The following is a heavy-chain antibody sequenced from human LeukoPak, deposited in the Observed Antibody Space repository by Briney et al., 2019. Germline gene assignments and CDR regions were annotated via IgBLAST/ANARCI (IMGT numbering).Heavy chain of an antibody. CDR2: VDPEDGET. Sequence: EASVKISCKVSGYTFTDYYMHWVQQAPGKGLEWMGLVDPEDGETIYAEKFQGRVTITADTSTDTAYMELSSLRSEDTAVYYCATGFREFNPDYWGQGTLVTVSS. D-gene: IGHD3-10*01. J-gene: IGHJ4*02. V-gene: IGHV1-69-2*01. CDR3: ATGFREFNPDY. CDR1: GYTFTDYY.